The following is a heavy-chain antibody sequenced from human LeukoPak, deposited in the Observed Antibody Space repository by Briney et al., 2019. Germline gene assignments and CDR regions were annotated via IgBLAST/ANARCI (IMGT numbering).Heavy chain of an antibody. CDR2: ISSASRTI. Sequence: GGSLRLSCAASGFTFSSYEMNWVRQAPGRGLEWLAYISSASRTIYYADSVKGRFTISRDDANNSLFLQMNTLRVDDTALYYCARGPVGATPLDYWGQGTLVTVSS. D-gene: IGHD1-26*01. CDR3: ARGPVGATPLDY. J-gene: IGHJ4*02. CDR1: GFTFSSYE. V-gene: IGHV3-48*03.